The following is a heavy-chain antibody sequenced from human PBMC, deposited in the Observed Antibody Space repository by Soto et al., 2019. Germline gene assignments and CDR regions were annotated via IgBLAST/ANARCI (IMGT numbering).Heavy chain of an antibody. CDR1: GGSISSYY. V-gene: IGHV4-59*01. D-gene: IGHD5-12*01. CDR3: ARDGYNQGEAFDY. Sequence: SETLSLTCTVSGGSISSYYGSWIRQPPGKGLEWIGYIYYSGSTNYNPSLKSRVTISVDTSKNQFSLKLSSVTAADTAVYYCARDGYNQGEAFDYWGQGTLVTVSS. CDR2: IYYSGST. J-gene: IGHJ4*02.